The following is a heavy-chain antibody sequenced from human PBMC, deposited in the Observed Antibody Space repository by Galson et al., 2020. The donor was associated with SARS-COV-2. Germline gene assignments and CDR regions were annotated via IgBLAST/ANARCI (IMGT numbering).Heavy chain of an antibody. J-gene: IGHJ3*02. Sequence: ASETLSLTCTVSGGSISSGDYYWSWIRQPPGKGLEWIGYIYYSGSTYYNPSLKSRVTISVDTSKNQFSLKLSSVTAADTAVYYCARNPRITMIVVAWATDAFDIWGQGTMVTVSS. CDR2: IYYSGST. CDR1: GGSISSGDYY. CDR3: ARNPRITMIVVAWATDAFDI. D-gene: IGHD3-22*01. V-gene: IGHV4-30-4*01.